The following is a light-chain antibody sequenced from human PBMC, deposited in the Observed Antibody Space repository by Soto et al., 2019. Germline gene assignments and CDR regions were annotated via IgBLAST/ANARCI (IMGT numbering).Light chain of an antibody. CDR1: SSDVGGYNY. V-gene: IGLV2-14*01. Sequence: QSALTQPASVSGSPGQSITISCTGTSSDVGGYNYVSWYQQHPGKSPKLMIYEVSNRPSGVSNRFSGSKSGNTASLTISGLQDEDEADYYCSSYTSRSTLHVFGTGTKLTVL. CDR2: EVS. J-gene: IGLJ1*01. CDR3: SSYTSRSTLHV.